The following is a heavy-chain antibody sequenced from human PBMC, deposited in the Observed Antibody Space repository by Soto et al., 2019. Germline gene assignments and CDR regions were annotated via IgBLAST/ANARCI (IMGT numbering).Heavy chain of an antibody. D-gene: IGHD1-7*01. CDR3: AGCPKTRNFGLSFLDY. CDR2: INAGTGNT. Sequence: ASVKVSCKASGYTFTGFAMHWVRQAPGQRLEWMGWINAGTGNTKYPQKFQGRVSITRDTSASTAYMELSSLRSEDTAIYYCAGCPKTRNFGLSFLDYWGQGTLVTVSS. J-gene: IGHJ4*02. CDR1: GYTFTGFA. V-gene: IGHV1-3*01.